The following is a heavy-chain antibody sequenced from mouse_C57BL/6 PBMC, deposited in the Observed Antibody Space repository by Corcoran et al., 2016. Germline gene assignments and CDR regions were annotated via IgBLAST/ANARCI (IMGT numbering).Heavy chain of an antibody. Sequence: QVQLQQSGAELVKPGASVKISCKASGYAFSSYWMNWVKQRPGKGLEWIGQIYPGDGDTNYNGKFKGKATLTADKSSSTAYMQLSSLTSEDSAVYVCARSHYYGSSYDAMDYWGQGTSVTVS. V-gene: IGHV1-80*01. CDR2: IYPGDGDT. D-gene: IGHD1-1*01. CDR3: ARSHYYGSSYDAMDY. J-gene: IGHJ4*01. CDR1: GYAFSSYW.